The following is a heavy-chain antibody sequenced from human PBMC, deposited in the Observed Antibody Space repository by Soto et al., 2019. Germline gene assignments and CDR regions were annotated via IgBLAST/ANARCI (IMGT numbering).Heavy chain of an antibody. J-gene: IGHJ4*02. CDR3: AHTPLEYAFDY. CDR1: GFSLGTSGVG. D-gene: IGHD2-2*01. V-gene: IGHV2-5*02. Sequence: SSPTLVNPAKTLAMPWTFSGFSLGTSGVGVGWIRQPPGKALEWLALIYWDDDKRYSPSLKSRLTLTKDTSKNQVVLTMTNMDPVDTATYYCAHTPLEYAFDYWGQGTLVTVSS. CDR2: IYWDDDK.